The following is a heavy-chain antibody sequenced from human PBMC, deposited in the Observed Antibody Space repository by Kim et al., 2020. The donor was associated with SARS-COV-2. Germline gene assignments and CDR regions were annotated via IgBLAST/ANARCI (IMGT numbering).Heavy chain of an antibody. J-gene: IGHJ3*02. Sequence: PSFQGQVTISADKSISTAYLQWSSLKASDTAMYYCARRRTTTVTYDAFDIWGQGTMVTVSS. CDR3: ARRRTTTVTYDAFDI. D-gene: IGHD4-17*01. V-gene: IGHV5-51*01.